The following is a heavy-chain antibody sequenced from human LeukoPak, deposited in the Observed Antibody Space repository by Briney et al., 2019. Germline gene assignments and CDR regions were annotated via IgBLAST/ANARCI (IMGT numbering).Heavy chain of an antibody. V-gene: IGHV3-48*03. Sequence: GGSLRLSCAASGFTFSSYEMNWVRQAPGKGLEWVSYISSSGSTIYYADSVKGRVTISRDNAKNSLYLQMNSLRAEDTAVYYCARSMVRGAPFHWWGQGTLVTVSS. D-gene: IGHD3-10*01. CDR2: ISSSGSTI. J-gene: IGHJ4*02. CDR1: GFTFSSYE. CDR3: ARSMVRGAPFHW.